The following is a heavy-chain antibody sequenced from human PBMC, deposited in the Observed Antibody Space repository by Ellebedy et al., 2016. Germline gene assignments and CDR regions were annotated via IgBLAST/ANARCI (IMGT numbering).Heavy chain of an antibody. J-gene: IGHJ4*02. D-gene: IGHD1-26*01. V-gene: IGHV4-59*01. CDR2: IYYSGST. Sequence: SETLSLXCTVSGASINNYYSSWIRQPPGKGLEWIGYIYYSGSTNYNPSLKSRVSISVDTSKNQFSLKLNSVTAADTAMYYCARGGGTFDYWGQGTPVTVSS. CDR1: GASINNYY. CDR3: ARGGGTFDY.